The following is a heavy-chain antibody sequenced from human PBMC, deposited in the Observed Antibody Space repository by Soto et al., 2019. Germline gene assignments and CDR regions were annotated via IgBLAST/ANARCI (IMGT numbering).Heavy chain of an antibody. J-gene: IGHJ4*02. Sequence: EVQLLESGGGLVQPGGSLRLSCAASGFTFSSYAMSWVRQAPGKGLEWVSAISGSGGSTYYADSVKGRFTISRDNSKNTPYLQMNSLRAEDTAVYYCAKYINPGRWLPCDYWGQGTLVTVSS. V-gene: IGHV3-23*01. CDR2: ISGSGGST. CDR1: GFTFSSYA. CDR3: AKYINPGRWLPCDY. D-gene: IGHD3-22*01.